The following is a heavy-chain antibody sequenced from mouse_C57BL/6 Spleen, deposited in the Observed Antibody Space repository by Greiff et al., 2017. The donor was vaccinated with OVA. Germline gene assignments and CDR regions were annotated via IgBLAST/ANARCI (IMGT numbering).Heavy chain of an antibody. CDR2: INPNNGGT. V-gene: IGHV1-22*01. CDR1: GYTFTDYN. CDR3: ASEGYGYSNLSYAMDY. Sequence: EVKLQESGPELVKPGASVKMSCKASGYTFTDYNMHWVKQSHGKSLEWIGYINPNNGGTSYNQKFKGKATLTVNKSSSTAYMELRSLTSEDSAVYYCASEGYGYSNLSYAMDYWGQGTSVTVSS. J-gene: IGHJ4*01. D-gene: IGHD2-5*01.